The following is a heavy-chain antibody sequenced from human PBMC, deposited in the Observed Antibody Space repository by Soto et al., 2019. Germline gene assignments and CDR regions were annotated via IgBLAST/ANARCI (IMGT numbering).Heavy chain of an antibody. D-gene: IGHD3-22*01. CDR2: ISYDGSNK. CDR3: ARDCDDSTAYYNYYYFGMDV. Sequence: GGSLRLSCAASGFAFSHYAMYWVRQAPGKGLEWVAVISYDGSNKYYADSVKGRFTISRDNSKNTLFLQMNSLGAEDTALYYCARDCDDSTAYYNYYYFGMDVWGQGTTVTVSS. J-gene: IGHJ6*01. CDR1: GFAFSHYA. V-gene: IGHV3-30-3*01.